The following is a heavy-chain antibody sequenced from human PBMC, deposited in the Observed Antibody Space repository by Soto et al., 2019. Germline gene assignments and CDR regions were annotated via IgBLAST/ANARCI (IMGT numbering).Heavy chain of an antibody. CDR1: GGSISSGDYY. J-gene: IGHJ6*02. V-gene: IGHV4-30-4*01. CDR2: IYYSGST. CDR3: ARARYCTNGVCYYGMDV. Sequence: SETLSLTCTVSGGSISSGDYYWSWIRQPPGKGLEWIGYIYYSGSTYYNPSLKSRVTISVDTSKNQFSLKLSSVTAADTAVYYCARARYCTNGVCYYGMDVWGQGPPVTVSS. D-gene: IGHD2-8*01.